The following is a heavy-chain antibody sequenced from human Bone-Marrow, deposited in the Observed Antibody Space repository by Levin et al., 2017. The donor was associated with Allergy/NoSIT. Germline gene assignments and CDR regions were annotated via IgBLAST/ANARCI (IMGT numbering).Heavy chain of an antibody. V-gene: IGHV3-30-3*01. CDR2: ISYDGSNK. Sequence: GGSLRLSCAASGFTFSSYAMHWVRQAPGKGLEWVAVISYDGSNKYYADSVKGRFTISRDNSKNTLYLQMNSLRAEDTAVYYCASDIVVVVAATPGVDAFDIWGQGTMVTVSS. J-gene: IGHJ3*02. CDR3: ASDIVVVVAATPGVDAFDI. D-gene: IGHD2-15*01. CDR1: GFTFSSYA.